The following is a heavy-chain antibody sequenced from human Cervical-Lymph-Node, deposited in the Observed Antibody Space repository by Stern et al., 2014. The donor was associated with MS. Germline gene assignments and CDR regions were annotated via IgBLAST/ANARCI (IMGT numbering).Heavy chain of an antibody. D-gene: IGHD7-27*01. J-gene: IGHJ6*02. CDR2: LYTDTGNP. V-gene: IGHV7-4-1*02. Sequence: VQLVESGSELKKPGASVKVSCKASGYTFTSYAMNWVRQAPGQGLEWIGCLYTDTGNPTYAQDFTGRFVFSLDTSVSTAYLQISSLKAEDTAVYYCARTNWEGHYYYYYGMDVWGQGTTVTVSS. CDR1: GYTFTSYA. CDR3: ARTNWEGHYYYYYGMDV.